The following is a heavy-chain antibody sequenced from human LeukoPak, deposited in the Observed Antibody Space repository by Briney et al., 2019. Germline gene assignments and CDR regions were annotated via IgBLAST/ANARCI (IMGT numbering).Heavy chain of an antibody. CDR2: INHSGST. D-gene: IGHD6-19*01. CDR3: ARGLSRYSSGWYGFDY. Sequence: SETLSLTCAVYGGSFSGYYWSWIRQPPGKGLEWIGEINHSGSTNYNPSLKSRVTISVDTSKNQFSLKLSSVTAADTAVYYCARGLSRYSSGWYGFDYGGQGTLVTVPS. CDR1: GGSFSGYY. J-gene: IGHJ4*02. V-gene: IGHV4-34*01.